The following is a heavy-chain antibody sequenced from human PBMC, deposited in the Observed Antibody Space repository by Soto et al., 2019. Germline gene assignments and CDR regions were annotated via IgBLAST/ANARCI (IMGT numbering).Heavy chain of an antibody. Sequence: PGGPLRLSCATSGFMFGSYAMNWVRQAPGKGLEWVSVISGGGSTTNYADSVRGRFTTSRDSSTDTVYLQMYSLRVEDTAVYYCAKARKYSSPYDSWGQGTLVTVSS. J-gene: IGHJ5*01. D-gene: IGHD6-19*01. CDR2: ISGGGSTT. V-gene: IGHV3-23*01. CDR1: GFMFGSYA. CDR3: AKARKYSSPYDS.